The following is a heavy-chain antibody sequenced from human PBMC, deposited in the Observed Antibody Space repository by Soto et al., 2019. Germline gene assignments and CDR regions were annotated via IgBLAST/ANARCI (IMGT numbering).Heavy chain of an antibody. D-gene: IGHD5-12*01. CDR1: GYTFTSYV. Sequence: QVQLVQSGAEVKKPGASVKVSCKASGYTFTSYVISWVRQAPGQGLAWMGWISAYNGNTNYAQKLQDRVTMTTDTSTSTAYMELRSLRSDDTAVYYCARSREWLRLRTDSNHVSDYWGQGTLVTVSS. CDR2: ISAYNGNT. CDR3: ARSREWLRLRTDSNHVSDY. J-gene: IGHJ4*02. V-gene: IGHV1-18*01.